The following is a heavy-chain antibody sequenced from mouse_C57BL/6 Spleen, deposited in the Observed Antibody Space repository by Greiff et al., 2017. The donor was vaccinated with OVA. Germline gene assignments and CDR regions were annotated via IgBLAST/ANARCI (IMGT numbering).Heavy chain of an antibody. D-gene: IGHD2-4*01. CDR3: ARDNDYDAFDY. V-gene: IGHV3-6*01. Sequence: EVQLQESGPGLVKPSQSLSLTCSVPGYSITSGYYWNWIRQFPGNKLEWMGYISYDGSNNYNPSLKNRISITRDTSKNQFFLKLNSVTTEDTATYYCARDNDYDAFDYWGQGTTLTVSS. CDR1: GYSITSGYY. CDR2: ISYDGSN. J-gene: IGHJ2*01.